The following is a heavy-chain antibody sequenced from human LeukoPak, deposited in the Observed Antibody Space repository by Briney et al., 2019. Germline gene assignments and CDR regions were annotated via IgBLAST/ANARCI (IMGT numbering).Heavy chain of an antibody. V-gene: IGHV4-59*08. CDR3: ARHEYSYGYQHYFDY. CDR1: GGSISSYY. D-gene: IGHD5-18*01. Sequence: SETLSLTCTVSGGSISSYYWSWIRQPPGKGLEWIGYIYYSGSTNYNPSLKSRVTISVDTSKNQFSLKLSSVTAADTAVYYCARHEYSYGYQHYFDYWGQGTLVTVSS. J-gene: IGHJ4*02. CDR2: IYYSGST.